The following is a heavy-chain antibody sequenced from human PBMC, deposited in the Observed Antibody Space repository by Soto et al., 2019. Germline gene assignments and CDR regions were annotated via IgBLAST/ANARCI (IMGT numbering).Heavy chain of an antibody. CDR3: ATRGWYSSSWYDLDY. CDR1: GFTFSSYA. J-gene: IGHJ4*02. Sequence: GGSLRLSCAASGFTFSSYAMSWVRQAPGKGLEWVSAISGSGGSTYYADSVKGRFTISRDNSKNTLYLQMNSLRAEDTAVYYCATRGWYSSSWYDLDYWGQGTLVTVSS. V-gene: IGHV3-23*01. CDR2: ISGSGGST. D-gene: IGHD6-13*01.